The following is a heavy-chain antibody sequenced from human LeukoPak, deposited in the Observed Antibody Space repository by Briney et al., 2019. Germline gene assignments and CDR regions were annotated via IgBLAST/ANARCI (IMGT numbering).Heavy chain of an antibody. D-gene: IGHD6-6*01. Sequence: GGSLRLSCAASGFTFSSYSMNWVRQAPGKGLEWVSSISSSSSYIYYADSVKGRFTISRDNAKNSLYLQMNGLRAEDTAVYYCARAGRSSTPYIHDYYFDHWGQGTLVTVSS. CDR1: GFTFSSYS. CDR2: ISSSSSYI. J-gene: IGHJ4*02. CDR3: ARAGRSSTPYIHDYYFDH. V-gene: IGHV3-21*01.